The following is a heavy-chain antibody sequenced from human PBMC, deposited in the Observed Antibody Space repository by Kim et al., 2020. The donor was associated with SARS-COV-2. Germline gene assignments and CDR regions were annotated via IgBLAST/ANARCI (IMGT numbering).Heavy chain of an antibody. D-gene: IGHD3-3*01. J-gene: IGHJ2*01. Sequence: SVKVSCKASGGTFSSYAISWVRQAPGQGLEWMGGIIPIFGTANYAQKFQGRVTITADESTSTAYMELSSLRSEDTAVYYCARGRFLQLPFHHWYFDPWGRGTLVTVSS. CDR2: IIPIFGTA. CDR3: ARGRFLQLPFHHWYFDP. CDR1: GGTFSSYA. V-gene: IGHV1-69*13.